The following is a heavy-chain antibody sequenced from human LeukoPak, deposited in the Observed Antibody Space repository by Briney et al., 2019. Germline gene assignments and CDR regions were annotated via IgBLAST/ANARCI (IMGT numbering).Heavy chain of an antibody. J-gene: IGHJ6*04. Sequence: GGSLRLSCAASGFTVRDVLMSWVRQAPGKGLEWVSYISSSGSTIYYADSVKGRFTISRDNAKNSLYLQMNSLRAEDTAVYYCAELGITMIGGVWGKGTTVTISS. CDR1: GFTVRDVL. CDR2: ISSSGSTI. D-gene: IGHD3-10*02. V-gene: IGHV3-11*04. CDR3: AELGITMIGGV.